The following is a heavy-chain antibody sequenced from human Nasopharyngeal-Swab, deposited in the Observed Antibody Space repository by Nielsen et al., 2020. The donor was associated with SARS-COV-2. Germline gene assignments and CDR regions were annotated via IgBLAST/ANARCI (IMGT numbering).Heavy chain of an antibody. Sequence: SVKVSCKASGYTFTRYYIHWVRQAPGQGLEWMGGIVPALGLPNYAQKFRGRITISADRSTTTSYLELSSLISEDTAIYYCAREGGYGAYDAPDYWGQGTLVTVSS. CDR3: AREGGYGAYDAPDY. CDR1: GYTFTRYY. D-gene: IGHD5-12*01. J-gene: IGHJ4*02. CDR2: IVPALGLP. V-gene: IGHV1-69*10.